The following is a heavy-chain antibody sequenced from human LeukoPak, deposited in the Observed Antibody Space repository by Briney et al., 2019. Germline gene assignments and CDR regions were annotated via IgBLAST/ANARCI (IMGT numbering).Heavy chain of an antibody. CDR1: GYSFTNSW. CDR2: IYVGDSDV. J-gene: IGHJ4*02. Sequence: GESLKISCKGSGYSFTNSWIGWVRQMPRKGLEWMGIIYVGDSDVRYSPSFQGQVTISADKSISSAYLQWSSLKVSDTAMYYCARHGGRYSHSIDSWGQGTLVTVSS. V-gene: IGHV5-51*01. CDR3: ARHGGRYSHSIDS. D-gene: IGHD1-26*01.